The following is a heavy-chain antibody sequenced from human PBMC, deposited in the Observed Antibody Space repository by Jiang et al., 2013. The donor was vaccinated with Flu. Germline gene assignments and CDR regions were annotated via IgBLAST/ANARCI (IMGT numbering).Heavy chain of an antibody. CDR3: ARAGVLFKLDSWFDP. CDR1: GYTFTSYY. D-gene: IGHD3/OR15-3a*01. CDR2: INPSGGST. Sequence: GAEVKKPGASVKVSCKASGYTFTSYYMHWVRQAPGQGLEWMGIINPSGGSTSYAQKFQGRVTMTRDTSTSTVYMELSSLRSEDTAVYYCARAGVLFKLDSWFDPWGQGTLVTVSS. V-gene: IGHV1-46*01. J-gene: IGHJ5*02.